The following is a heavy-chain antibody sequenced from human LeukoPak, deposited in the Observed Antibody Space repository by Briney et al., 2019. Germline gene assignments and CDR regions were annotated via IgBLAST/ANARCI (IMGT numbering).Heavy chain of an antibody. D-gene: IGHD3-22*01. CDR1: GYTFTTYN. J-gene: IGHJ5*02. CDR3: ARDQAAWNYYDSSGYYPNWFDP. V-gene: IGHV1-18*01. Sequence: ASVKVSCKASGYTFTTYNINWVRQAPGQGLEWMGWISGYNGNTNYAQKLQGRVTMTTDTSTSTAYMELRSLRSDDTAVYYCARDQAAWNYYDSSGYYPNWFDPWGQGTLVTVSS. CDR2: ISGYNGNT.